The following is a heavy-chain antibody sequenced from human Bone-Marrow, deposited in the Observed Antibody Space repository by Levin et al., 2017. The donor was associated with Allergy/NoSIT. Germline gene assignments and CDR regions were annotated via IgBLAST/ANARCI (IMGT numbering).Heavy chain of an antibody. CDR1: GDSVSSNSAT. CDR3: AVDYHSSGYCFDY. J-gene: IGHJ4*02. D-gene: IGHD3-22*01. Sequence: RSQTLSLTCAISGDSVSSNSATWNWIRQSPSRGLEWLGRTYYRSKWYNDYAVSVESRITINPDTSKNQFSLQLNSVTPDDTSVYYCAVDYHSSGYCFDYWGQGTLVTVSS. CDR2: TYYRSKWYN. V-gene: IGHV6-1*01.